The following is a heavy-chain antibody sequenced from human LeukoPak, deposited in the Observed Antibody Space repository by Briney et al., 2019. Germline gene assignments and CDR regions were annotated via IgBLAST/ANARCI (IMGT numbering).Heavy chain of an antibody. D-gene: IGHD3-10*01. CDR1: GFIFSTYW. CDR2: IKQDGSEK. J-gene: IGHJ4*02. V-gene: IGHV3-7*01. CDR3: ARDLGYAYGPTFDY. Sequence: GGSLRLSCAASGFIFSTYWMSWVRQAPGKGLEWVANIKQDGSEKYYVDSVKGRFSISRDNAKNSLFLQMNSLGAEDTAVYYCARDLGYAYGPTFDYWGQGTLVTVSS.